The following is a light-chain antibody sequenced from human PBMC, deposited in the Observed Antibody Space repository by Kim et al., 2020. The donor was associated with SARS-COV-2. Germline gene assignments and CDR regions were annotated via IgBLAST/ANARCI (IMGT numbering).Light chain of an antibody. CDR3: QQYDDWPPWT. J-gene: IGKJ1*01. CDR2: GAS. Sequence: PGDRATLSCRASQSVGSNVAWYQQKPGQAPRLLIYGASTRATGIPARFSGSGSGTEFTLTISSLQSEDLAVYFCQQYDDWPPWTFGQGTKVDIK. V-gene: IGKV3-15*01. CDR1: QSVGSN.